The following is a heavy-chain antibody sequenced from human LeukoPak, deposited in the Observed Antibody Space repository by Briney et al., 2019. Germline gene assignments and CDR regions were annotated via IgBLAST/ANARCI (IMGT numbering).Heavy chain of an antibody. CDR3: ARPNSVLRFLEWPKGGYYYYYMDV. CDR2: INPNSGNT. CDR1: GYTFTSYD. V-gene: IGHV1-8*01. J-gene: IGHJ6*03. Sequence: ASVKVSCKASGYTFTSYDINWVRQATGQGLEWMGWINPNSGNTGYAQKFQGRVTMTRNTSISTAYMELSSLRSEDTAVYYCARPNSVLRFLEWPKGGYYYYYMDVWGKGTTVTVSS. D-gene: IGHD3-3*01.